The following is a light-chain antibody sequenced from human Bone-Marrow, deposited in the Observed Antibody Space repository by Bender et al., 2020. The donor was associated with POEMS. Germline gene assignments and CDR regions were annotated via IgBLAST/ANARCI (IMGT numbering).Light chain of an antibody. J-gene: IGLJ2*01. CDR1: TLSKQY. CDR3: QSVESTGTYVI. CDR2: KDN. V-gene: IGLV3-25*03. Sequence: SYELTQPPSVSVSPGQTARITCSGDTLSKQYAYWYQQKSGQAPVLVIYKDNQRPSGIPERFSGSSSGTTVTLTISGVQAEDEADYYCQSVESTGTYVIFGGGTKLTVL.